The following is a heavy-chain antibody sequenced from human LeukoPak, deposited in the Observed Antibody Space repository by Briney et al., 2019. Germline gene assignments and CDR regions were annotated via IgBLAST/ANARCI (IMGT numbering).Heavy chain of an antibody. CDR3: ARRVVREGYNWFDP. V-gene: IGHV4-59*01. CDR2: IYYSGST. D-gene: IGHD3-3*01. Sequence: SETLSLTCAVYGGSFSGYYWSWIRQPPGKGLEWIGYIYYSGSTNYNPSLKSRVTISVDTSKNQFSLKLSSVTAADTAVYYCARRVVREGYNWFDPWGQGTLVTVSS. CDR1: GGSFSGYY. J-gene: IGHJ5*02.